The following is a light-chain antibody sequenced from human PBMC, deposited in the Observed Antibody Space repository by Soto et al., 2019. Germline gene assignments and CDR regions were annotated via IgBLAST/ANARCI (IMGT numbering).Light chain of an antibody. CDR3: GTWDTSLITGHV. Sequence: QSVLTQPPSVSAAPGQKVTISCSGSYSNIGRSFVSWYQQVPGTVPKLLIYDNNKRPSGIPDRFSGSKSDTSATLVITGLQTGDEADYYCGTWDTSLITGHVFGTGTKLTVL. V-gene: IGLV1-51*01. CDR2: DNN. J-gene: IGLJ1*01. CDR1: YSNIGRSF.